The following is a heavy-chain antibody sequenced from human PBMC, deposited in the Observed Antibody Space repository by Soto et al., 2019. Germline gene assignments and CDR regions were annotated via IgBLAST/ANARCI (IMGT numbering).Heavy chain of an antibody. J-gene: IGHJ5*02. CDR2: IYYSGST. Sequence: KPSETLSLTCTVSGGSVSSGSYYWSWIRQPPGKGLEWIGYIYYSGSTNYNPSLKSRVTISVDTSKNQFSLKPSSVTAADTAVYYCARDKDDSSGYDPWGRGTLVTVSS. CDR1: GGSVSSGSYY. V-gene: IGHV4-61*01. D-gene: IGHD3-22*01. CDR3: ARDKDDSSGYDP.